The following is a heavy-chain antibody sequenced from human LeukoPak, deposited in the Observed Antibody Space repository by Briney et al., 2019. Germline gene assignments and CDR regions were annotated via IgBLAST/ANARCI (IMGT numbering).Heavy chain of an antibody. CDR1: GFTFSDSY. CDR2: ISRSGTYT. CDR3: ARDMGGDPIYYFDY. Sequence: PGGSLRLSCAASGFTFSDSYMSWIRQAPGKGLEWVSYISRSGTYTHYAGPVKGRFTISRDNAKNSLYLQMNSLRAEDTAVYYCARDMGGDPIYYFDYWGQGTPVTVSS. D-gene: IGHD4-17*01. J-gene: IGHJ4*02. V-gene: IGHV3-11*05.